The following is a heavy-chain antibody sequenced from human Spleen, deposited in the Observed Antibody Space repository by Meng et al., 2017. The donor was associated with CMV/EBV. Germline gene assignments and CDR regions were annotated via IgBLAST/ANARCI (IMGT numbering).Heavy chain of an antibody. J-gene: IGHJ4*02. CDR1: FSSYG. V-gene: IGHV3-30*02. Sequence: FSSYGMHWVRQAPGKGLEWVAFIRYDGSNKYYADSVKGRFTISRDNSKNTLYLQMNSLRAEDTAVYYCAKEAEAYCGGDCFSRTFDYWGQGTLVTVSS. CDR3: AKEAEAYCGGDCFSRTFDY. D-gene: IGHD2-21*01. CDR2: IRYDGSNK.